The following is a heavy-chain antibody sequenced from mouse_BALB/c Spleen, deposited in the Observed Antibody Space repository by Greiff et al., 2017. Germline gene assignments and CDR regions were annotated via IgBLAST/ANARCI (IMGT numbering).Heavy chain of an antibody. D-gene: IGHD2-3*01. V-gene: IGHV3-6*02. Sequence: DVKLVESGPGLVKPSQSLSLTCSVTGYSITSGYYWNWIRQFPGNKLEWMGYISYDGSNNYNPSLKNRISITRDTSKNQFFLKLNSVTTEDTATYYCASGDGPWFAYWGQGTLVTVAA. J-gene: IGHJ3*01. CDR2: ISYDGSN. CDR1: GYSITSGYY. CDR3: ASGDGPWFAY.